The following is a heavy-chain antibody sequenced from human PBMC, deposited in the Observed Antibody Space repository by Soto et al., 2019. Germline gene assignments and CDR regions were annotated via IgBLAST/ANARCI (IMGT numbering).Heavy chain of an antibody. CDR3: ARAPVGLDTISYFDY. CDR2: IYNGGST. J-gene: IGHJ4*02. Sequence: NPSETLSLTCTVSGDSVSSVGFHWAWLRRPPGKGLEWIGYIYNGGSTYHRPSLESRMHMSLGATRNHYSLRLTSVTAADTAVYFCARAPVGLDTISYFDYWGQGKLVTVSS. V-gene: IGHV4-30-4*01. CDR1: GDSVSSVGFH. D-gene: IGHD3-3*01.